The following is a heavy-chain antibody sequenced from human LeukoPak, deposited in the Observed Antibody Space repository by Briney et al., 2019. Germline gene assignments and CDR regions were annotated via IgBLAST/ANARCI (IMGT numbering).Heavy chain of an antibody. CDR2: IYYSGST. CDR1: GGSISSYY. D-gene: IGHD6-19*01. J-gene: IGHJ4*02. CDR3: ARRGFAVAADDY. Sequence: PSETLSLTRTVSGGSISSYYWSWIRQPPGKGLEWIGYIYYSGSTNYNPSLKSRVTISVDTSKNQFSLKLSSVTAADTAVYYCARRGFAVAADDYWGQGTLVTVSS. V-gene: IGHV4-59*08.